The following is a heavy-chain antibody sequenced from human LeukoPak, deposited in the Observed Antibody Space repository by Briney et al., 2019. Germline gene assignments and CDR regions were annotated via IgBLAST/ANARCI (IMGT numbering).Heavy chain of an antibody. CDR3: ARVTGMEQLSDY. V-gene: IGHV1-2*02. J-gene: IGHJ4*02. CDR1: GYTFTGYY. Sequence: ASVKVSCKASGYTFTGYYMHWVRQAPGQGLEWMGWINPNSGGTNYAQKFQGRVTMTRDTSISTAYMELSRLRSDDTAVYYCARVTGMEQLSDYWGQGNLVTVSS. CDR2: INPNSGGT. D-gene: IGHD6-13*01.